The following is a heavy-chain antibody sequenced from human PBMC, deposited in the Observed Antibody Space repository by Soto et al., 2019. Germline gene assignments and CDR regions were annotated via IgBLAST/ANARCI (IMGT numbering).Heavy chain of an antibody. CDR1: GXNFEDYA. CDR2: ISWNSGRV. D-gene: IGHD2-15*01. V-gene: IGHV3-9*01. Sequence: LRLSVAATGXNFEDYAMHWVRQSPGKGLEWVSGISWNSGRVDYADSVKGRFTVSRDNAKNSLYLQMNSLRPDDTAVYYCARSGADDANYSGLDVWGQGTTVTVSS. CDR3: ARSGADDANYSGLDV. J-gene: IGHJ6*02.